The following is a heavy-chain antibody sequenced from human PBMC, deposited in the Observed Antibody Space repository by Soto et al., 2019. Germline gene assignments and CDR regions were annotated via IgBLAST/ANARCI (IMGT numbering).Heavy chain of an antibody. CDR2: ISANNGNT. V-gene: IGHV1-18*01. D-gene: IGHD2-15*01. Sequence: APMKVSRKGSGFTLSSYWFSWGGQAPGQGLEWMGWISANNGNTKYAQNFQGRVTMTTDTSTSTAYMELRSLRSDDTAVYYCARAYSPGLFDPWGQGTLVTVS. J-gene: IGHJ5*02. CDR3: ARAYSPGLFDP. CDR1: GFTLSSYW.